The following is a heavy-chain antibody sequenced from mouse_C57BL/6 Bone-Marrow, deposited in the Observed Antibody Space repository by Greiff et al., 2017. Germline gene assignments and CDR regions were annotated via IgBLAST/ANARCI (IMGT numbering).Heavy chain of an antibody. V-gene: IGHV1-69*01. D-gene: IGHD2-3*01. CDR2: IDPSDSYT. Sequence: QVQLQPPWAELVMPGASVKLSCKASGYTFTSYWLHWVKQRPGQGLAWIGEIDPSDSYTNYNQKFKGKSTLTVDKSSCTAYRQLSSLTSEDSAVYYCAREGSSIYDGYYSYAMDYWGQGTSVTVSS. J-gene: IGHJ4*01. CDR1: GYTFTSYW. CDR3: AREGSSIYDGYYSYAMDY.